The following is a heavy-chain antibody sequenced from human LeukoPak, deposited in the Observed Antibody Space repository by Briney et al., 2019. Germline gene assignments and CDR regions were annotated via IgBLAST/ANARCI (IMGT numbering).Heavy chain of an antibody. V-gene: IGHV4-39*01. Sequence: SETLSLTCTVSGGSISSSSYYWGWIRQPPGQGLEWIGSIYYSGSTYYNPSLKRRVTISVDTSKTQFSLELSSVTAADTAVYYCARLGYYDSSGYYCFDYWGQGTLVTVSS. CDR2: IYYSGST. J-gene: IGHJ4*02. D-gene: IGHD3-22*01. CDR3: ARLGYYDSSGYYCFDY. CDR1: GGSISSSSYY.